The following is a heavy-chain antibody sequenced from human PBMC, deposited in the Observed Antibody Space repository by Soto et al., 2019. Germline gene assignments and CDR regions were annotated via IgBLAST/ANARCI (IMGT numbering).Heavy chain of an antibody. J-gene: IGHJ4*02. CDR3: ANARTPPLSLSPTSQAIKNLQVGQCFDS. D-gene: IGHD3-3*02. CDR1: GFACHTHA. V-gene: IGHV3-23*01. Sequence: EVQLLESGGGLVQPGGSLRLSCAASGFACHTHALSWVRQAPGKGLEWVSGISASGVTTYYADSVKGRFTISRDNSKNTVTLQLTSLRAEDTAFYYCANARTPPLSLSPTSQAIKNLQVGQCFDSWGQGTLVTVSS. CDR2: ISASGVTT.